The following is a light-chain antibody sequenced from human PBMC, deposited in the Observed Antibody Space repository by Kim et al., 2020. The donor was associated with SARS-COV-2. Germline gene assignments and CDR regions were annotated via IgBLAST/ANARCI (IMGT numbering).Light chain of an antibody. CDR1: QGINNS. CDR3: LQHNSYPRT. CDR2: AAS. V-gene: IGKV1-17*03. Sequence: ASVGNRVTITCRASQGINNSLAWFQQKPGKVPKRLIYAASSLQSGVPSMFSGSRSVTEFTLTISSLQPEDFATYYCLQHNSYPRTFGGGTKVEIK. J-gene: IGKJ4*01.